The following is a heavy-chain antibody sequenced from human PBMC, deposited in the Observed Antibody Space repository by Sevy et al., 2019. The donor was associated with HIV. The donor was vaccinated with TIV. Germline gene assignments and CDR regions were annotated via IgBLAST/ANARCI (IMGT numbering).Heavy chain of an antibody. D-gene: IGHD5-18*01. Sequence: ASVKVSCKASGYTFTSYYMHWVRQAPGQGLEWMGIINPSGGSTSYAQKFQGTVTMTRDTSTSTVYMELSSLRSEDTAVYYCARDLSEDTAMVGAFDIWGQGTMVTVSS. CDR3: ARDLSEDTAMVGAFDI. J-gene: IGHJ3*02. CDR2: INPSGGST. V-gene: IGHV1-46*01. CDR1: GYTFTSYY.